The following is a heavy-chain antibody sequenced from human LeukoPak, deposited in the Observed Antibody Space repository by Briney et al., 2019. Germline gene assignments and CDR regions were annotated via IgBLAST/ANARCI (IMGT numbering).Heavy chain of an antibody. D-gene: IGHD2/OR15-2a*01. CDR2: IKEDGSEE. Sequence: GGSLRLSCAASGFTFTSYWMTWVRQAPGKGLEWVANIKEDGSEEYVDSVKGRFSISRDNAKNSLYLQMNSLRAEDTAVYYCARGHFYSIYWGQGTLVTVSS. V-gene: IGHV3-7*01. CDR3: ARGHFYSIY. J-gene: IGHJ4*02. CDR1: GFTFTSYW.